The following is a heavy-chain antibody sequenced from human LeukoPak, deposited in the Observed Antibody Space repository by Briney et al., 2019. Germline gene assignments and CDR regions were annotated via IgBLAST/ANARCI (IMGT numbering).Heavy chain of an antibody. D-gene: IGHD6-6*01. CDR3: ARPRRGSIAARGTFDY. CDR1: GYTFTSYD. V-gene: IGHV1-8*01. Sequence: GASVKVSCKASGYTFTSYDINWVRQATGQGLEWMGWMNPNSGNTGYAQKFQGRVTMTRNTSISTAYVELSSLRSEDTAVYYCARPRRGSIAARGTFDYWGQGTLVTVSS. J-gene: IGHJ4*02. CDR2: MNPNSGNT.